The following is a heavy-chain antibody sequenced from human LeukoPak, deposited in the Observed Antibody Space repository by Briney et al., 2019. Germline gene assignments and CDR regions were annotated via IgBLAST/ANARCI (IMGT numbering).Heavy chain of an antibody. CDR1: GFTFSSYA. CDR2: ISYDGSNK. D-gene: IGHD3-22*01. V-gene: IGHV3-30*04. J-gene: IGHJ3*02. Sequence: GGSLRLSCAASGFTFSSYAMHWVRQAPGEGLEWVAVISYDGSNKYYADSVKGRLTISRDNSKNTLYLQMNSLRAEDTAVYYCARDPAGVYYYDSSAKSAFDIWGQGTMVTVSS. CDR3: ARDPAGVYYYDSSAKSAFDI.